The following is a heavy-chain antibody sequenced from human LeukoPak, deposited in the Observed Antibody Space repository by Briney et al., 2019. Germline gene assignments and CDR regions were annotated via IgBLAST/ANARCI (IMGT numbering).Heavy chain of an antibody. V-gene: IGHV4-4*07. CDR3: ARVRRRSMDV. CDR2: MYISGRT. J-gene: IGHJ6*02. CDR1: GGPITSDY. Sequence: SETLSLTCTVSGGPITSDYWSWIRQPAGKGLEWIGHMYISGRTNYNPALKSRVTMLADKSKNQFSLKLSSVTAADTAVYYCARVRRRSMDVWGQGTTVTVSS.